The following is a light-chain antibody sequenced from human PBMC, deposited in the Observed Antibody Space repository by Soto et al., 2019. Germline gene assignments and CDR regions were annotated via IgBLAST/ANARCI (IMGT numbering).Light chain of an antibody. J-gene: IGKJ2*01. CDR2: GAP. Sequence: EIVLTQSPGTLSLSPGERGTLSCRASQRFGSSNLAWYQQKPGQAPRLLIYGAPTRATGIAARFSGSGSGTEFSLTISSLQSEDFAIYYCQQYDNWPPVTFGQGTKVDIK. V-gene: IGKV3-15*01. CDR3: QQYDNWPPVT. CDR1: QRFGSSN.